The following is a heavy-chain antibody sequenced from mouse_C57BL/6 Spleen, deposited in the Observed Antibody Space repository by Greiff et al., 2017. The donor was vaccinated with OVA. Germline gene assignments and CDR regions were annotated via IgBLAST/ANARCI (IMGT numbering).Heavy chain of an antibody. D-gene: IGHD1-1*01. CDR3: AREYYGSSYYFDY. J-gene: IGHJ2*01. CDR1: GYTFTSYW. Sequence: QVQLQQPGAELVKPGASVKLSCKASGYTFTSYWMQWVKQRPGQGLEWIGEIDPSDSYTNYNQKFKGKATLTVDTSSSTAYMQLSSLTSEDSAVYYCAREYYGSSYYFDYWGQGTTLTVSS. CDR2: IDPSDSYT. V-gene: IGHV1-50*01.